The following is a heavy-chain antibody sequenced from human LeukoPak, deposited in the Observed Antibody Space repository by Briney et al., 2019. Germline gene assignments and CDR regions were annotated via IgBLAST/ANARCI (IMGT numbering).Heavy chain of an antibody. CDR2: IRSSSSYI. J-gene: IGHJ3*02. Sequence: GGSLRLSCAASGFTFSSYSMNWVRQAPGKGLEWVSSIRSSSSYIYYADSVKGRFTISRDNAKNSLYLQMNSLRAEDTAVYYCARDAPGGGSYYGSDAFDIWGQGTMVTVSS. V-gene: IGHV3-21*01. CDR3: ARDAPGGGSYYGSDAFDI. CDR1: GFTFSSYS. D-gene: IGHD1-26*01.